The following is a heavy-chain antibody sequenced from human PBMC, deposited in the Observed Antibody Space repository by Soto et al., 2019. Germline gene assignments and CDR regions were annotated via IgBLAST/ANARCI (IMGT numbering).Heavy chain of an antibody. D-gene: IGHD3-3*01. J-gene: IGHJ5*02. Sequence: GGSLRLSCAASGFTFSSYAMSWVRQAPGKGLEWVSAISGSGGSTYYADSVKGRFTISRDNSKNTLYLQMNSLRAEDTAVYYCAKDGEENYDFWSGYPQNWFDPWGQGTLVTVSS. CDR2: ISGSGGST. CDR1: GFTFSSYA. V-gene: IGHV3-23*01. CDR3: AKDGEENYDFWSGYPQNWFDP.